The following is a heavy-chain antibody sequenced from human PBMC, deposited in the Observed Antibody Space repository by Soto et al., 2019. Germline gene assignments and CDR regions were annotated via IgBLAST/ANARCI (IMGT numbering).Heavy chain of an antibody. CDR3: ARLGGYYQAFGS. D-gene: IGHD3-22*01. Sequence: SETLSLTCTVSGGSIRDYYWGWIRQSPGKGLDWIGYIYYTGTTKYNPSLKSRVTISVDSSKNQFSLKLDSVTAADTAVYYCARLGGYYQAFGSWGQGTLVTVSS. CDR2: IYYTGTT. V-gene: IGHV4-59*08. J-gene: IGHJ4*02. CDR1: GGSIRDYY.